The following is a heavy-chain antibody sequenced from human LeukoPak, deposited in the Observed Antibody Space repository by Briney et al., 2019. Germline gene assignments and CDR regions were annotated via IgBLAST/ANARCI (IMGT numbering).Heavy chain of an antibody. CDR3: AKDGAGSYYGMDV. D-gene: IGHD1-26*01. CDR2: ISGSGDRT. V-gene: IGHV3-23*01. Sequence: GGSLRLSCAASGFTFSSYAMSWVRQAPGKGLEWVSAISGSGDRTYYAVSVKGRFTISRDNSKSTVYLQMNSLRAEDTAVYYCAKDGAGSYYGMDVWGQGTTVTVSS. CDR1: GFTFSSYA. J-gene: IGHJ6*02.